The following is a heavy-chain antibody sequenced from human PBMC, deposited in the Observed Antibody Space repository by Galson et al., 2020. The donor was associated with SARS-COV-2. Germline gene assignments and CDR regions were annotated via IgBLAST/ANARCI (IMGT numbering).Heavy chain of an antibody. CDR3: AKFARNSWNYIVSFDY. CDR1: GLIFSNYA. J-gene: IGHJ4*02. CDR2: IGTGGADT. V-gene: IGHV3-23*01. D-gene: IGHD1-7*01. Sequence: GGSLRLSCAASGLIFSNYAMSWVRRAPGKGLEWVSGIGTGGADTRYADSVEGRFTISRDSSKSTLYLQMNSLRDEDTAVYYCAKFARNSWNYIVSFDYWGQGTLVTFSS.